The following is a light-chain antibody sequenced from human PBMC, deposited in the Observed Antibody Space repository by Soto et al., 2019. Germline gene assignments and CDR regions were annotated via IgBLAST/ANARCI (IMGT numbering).Light chain of an antibody. CDR2: EAS. CDR1: QHIGSW. CDR3: QRCDNARRIT. V-gene: IGKV1-5*03. J-gene: IGKJ5*01. Sequence: DIQSTQSPSTLCSALLGRVSITCRASQHIGSWLAWYQQRPGTAPKLLIYEASSLESGVPLRFSGSGSGTEFTLTISSLQPEDVATYYCQRCDNARRITFGQGTRLEI.